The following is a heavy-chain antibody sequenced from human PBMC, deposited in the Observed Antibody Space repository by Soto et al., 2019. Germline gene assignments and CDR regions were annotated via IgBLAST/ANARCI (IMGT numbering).Heavy chain of an antibody. J-gene: IGHJ6*02. V-gene: IGHV5-51*01. CDR1: GYSFTSYW. Sequence: GESLKISCKGSGYSFTSYWIVWVRQMPGKGLEWMGIIYPGDSDTRYSPSFQGQVTISADKSISTAYLQWSSLKASDTAMYYCAKADYYYYYGMDVWGQGTTVTVSS. CDR2: IYPGDSDT. CDR3: AKADYYYYYGMDV.